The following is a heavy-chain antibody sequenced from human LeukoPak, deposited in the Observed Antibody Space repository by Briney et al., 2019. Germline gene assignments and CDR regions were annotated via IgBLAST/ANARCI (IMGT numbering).Heavy chain of an antibody. CDR1: GYDFSTYW. Sequence: GESLKISCKGLGYDFSTYWIAWVRQMPGEGLEWMGIIYPGDSETRYSPSFQGQVTISADKSITTAYLQWGSLKASDTAMYYCTRSPRDGYHDSFDIWGQGTMVTVFS. J-gene: IGHJ3*02. D-gene: IGHD5-24*01. CDR3: TRSPRDGYHDSFDI. V-gene: IGHV5-51*01. CDR2: IYPGDSET.